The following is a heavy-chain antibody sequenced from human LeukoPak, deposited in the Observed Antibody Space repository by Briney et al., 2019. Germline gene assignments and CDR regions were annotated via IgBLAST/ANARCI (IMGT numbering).Heavy chain of an antibody. J-gene: IGHJ6*03. CDR2: IRSKAYGGTT. D-gene: IGHD3-10*01. CDR1: GFTFGDYA. CDR3: TRVRQGYGSGSYYYYYYMDV. V-gene: IGHV3-49*04. Sequence: GGSLRLSCTASGFTFGDYAMSWVRQAPGKGLEWVGFIRSKAYGGTTEYAASVKGRFTISRDDSKSIAYLQMNSLKTEDTAVYYCTRVRQGYGSGSYYYYYYMDVWGKGTTVTISS.